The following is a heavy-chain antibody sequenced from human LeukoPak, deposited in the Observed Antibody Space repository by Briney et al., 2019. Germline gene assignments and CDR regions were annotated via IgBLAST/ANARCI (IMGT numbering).Heavy chain of an antibody. Sequence: GGSLRLSCAASGFTFSSYEMNWVRQAPGKGLEWVSYISSSGSTIYYADSVKGRFTISRDNSKNTLYLQMNSLRAEDTAVYYCARDYGIYDFDYWGQGTLVTVSS. V-gene: IGHV3-48*03. J-gene: IGHJ4*02. CDR3: ARDYGIYDFDY. D-gene: IGHD5-12*01. CDR2: ISSSGSTI. CDR1: GFTFSSYE.